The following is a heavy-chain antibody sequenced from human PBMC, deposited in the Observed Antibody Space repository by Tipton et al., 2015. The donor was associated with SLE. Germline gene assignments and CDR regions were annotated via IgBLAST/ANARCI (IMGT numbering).Heavy chain of an antibody. J-gene: IGHJ4*02. Sequence: LRLSCTVSGGSVSSGSYYWSWIRQPPGKGLEWIGYIDDSGNTDYTPSLKSRVTISVDTSKNQFSLKLSSVTAADTAVYYCAREGDSGTYWDYWGQGTLVTVSS. CDR3: AREGDSGTYWDY. CDR1: GGSVSSGSYY. D-gene: IGHD1-26*01. V-gene: IGHV4-61*01. CDR2: IDDSGNT.